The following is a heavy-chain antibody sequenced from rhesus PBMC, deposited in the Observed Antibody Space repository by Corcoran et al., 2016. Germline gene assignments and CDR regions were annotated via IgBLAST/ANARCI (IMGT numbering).Heavy chain of an antibody. V-gene: IGHV1-200*01. Sequence: QVQLVQSGAEVKKPGASVKLSCKASGYTFTSYSINWVRQATGQGLERRGGISPNNGNTGDAQKFQGRVTMSRDTSTSTAYMELSSLRSEDTAVYYCARASNYDYWGQGVLVTVSS. CDR2: ISPNNGNT. CDR3: ARASNYDY. J-gene: IGHJ4*01. CDR1: GYTFTSYS. D-gene: IGHD1-26*01.